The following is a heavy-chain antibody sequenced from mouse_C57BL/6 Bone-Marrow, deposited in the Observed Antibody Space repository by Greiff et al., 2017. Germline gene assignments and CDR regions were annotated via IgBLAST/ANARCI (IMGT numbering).Heavy chain of an antibody. D-gene: IGHD2-4*01. J-gene: IGHJ4*01. CDR2: IWTGGGT. CDR3: ARNREGRLPLSMDY. Sequence: VQRVESGPGLVAPSQSLSITCTVSGFSLTSYAISWVRQPPGKGLEWLGVIWTGGGTNYNSALKSRLSISKDNSKSQVFLKMNSLQTDDTARYYCARNREGRLPLSMDYWGQGTSVTVSS. CDR1: GFSLTSYA. V-gene: IGHV2-9-1*01.